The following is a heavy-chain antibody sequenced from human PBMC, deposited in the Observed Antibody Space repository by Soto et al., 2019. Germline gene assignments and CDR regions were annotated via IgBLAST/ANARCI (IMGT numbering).Heavy chain of an antibody. CDR3: ARSPNPFDY. CDR1: GFTFSSYA. J-gene: IGHJ4*02. Sequence: PGGSLRLSCAASGFTFSSYALSWVRQAPGKGLEWVSTSSSSGGSTYYADSVKGRFTISRDTSKNTLYLHMSSLRAEDTAMYYCARSPNPFDYWGQGTLVTVSS. V-gene: IGHV3-23*01. CDR2: SSSSGGST.